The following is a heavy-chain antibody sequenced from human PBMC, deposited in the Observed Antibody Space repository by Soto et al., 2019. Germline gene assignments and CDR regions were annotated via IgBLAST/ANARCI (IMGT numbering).Heavy chain of an antibody. J-gene: IGHJ5*02. CDR1: GYTFTSYA. D-gene: IGHD3-22*01. CDR2: INAGNGNT. CDR3: ARGIIHYYDSSGYHNWFDP. V-gene: IGHV1-3*01. Sequence: ASVKVSCKASGYTFTSYAMHWVRQAPGQRLEWMGWINAGNGNTKYSQKFQGRVTITRDTSASTAYMELSSLRSEDTAVYYCARGIIHYYDSSGYHNWFDPWGQGTLVTSPQ.